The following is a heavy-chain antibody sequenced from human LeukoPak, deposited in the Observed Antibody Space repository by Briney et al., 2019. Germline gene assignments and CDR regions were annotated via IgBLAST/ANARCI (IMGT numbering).Heavy chain of an antibody. CDR3: AREESSCGGGSFHRCGVEENWFDP. V-gene: IGHV3-74*01. Sequence: GGSLRLSCAASGFTFSSYWMHWVRQAPGKGLVWVSRINSDGSSTSYADSVKGRFTISRDNAKNTLYLQMNSLRAEDTAVYYCAREESSCGGGSFHRCGVEENWFDPWGQGTLVTVSS. D-gene: IGHD2-15*01. CDR2: INSDGSST. CDR1: GFTFSSYW. J-gene: IGHJ5*02.